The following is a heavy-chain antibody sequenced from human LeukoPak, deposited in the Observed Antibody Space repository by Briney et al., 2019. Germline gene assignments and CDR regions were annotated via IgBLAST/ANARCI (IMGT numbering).Heavy chain of an antibody. CDR3: ARPYGDYYFDY. Sequence: QSGKSLRLSCAASGFTFNSFAMHWVRQAPGKGLEWVAVIWYGGSNKYYADSVKGRFTISRDNSKNTVYLQMNSLRAEDSAIYYCARPYGDYYFDYWGQGTLVTVSS. J-gene: IGHJ4*02. CDR2: IWYGGSNK. V-gene: IGHV3-33*01. D-gene: IGHD4-17*01. CDR1: GFTFNSFA.